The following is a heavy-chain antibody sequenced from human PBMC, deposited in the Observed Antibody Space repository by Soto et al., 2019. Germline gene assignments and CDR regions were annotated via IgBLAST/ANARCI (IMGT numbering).Heavy chain of an antibody. CDR1: GYSFTNYG. V-gene: IGHV1-18*01. J-gene: IGHJ6*03. Sequence: QDQLVQSGVEVKKPGASVKVSCKASGYSFTNYGITWVRQAPGQGFEWMGWLSAYNGNTNYAQKFQGRATMTTDASTSTAYLELRSLRSDDTVVYYCARDRGVSPPVAGNTHYYYYMDVWGKGTTVTVSS. CDR2: LSAYNGNT. D-gene: IGHD6-19*01. CDR3: ARDRGVSPPVAGNTHYYYYMDV.